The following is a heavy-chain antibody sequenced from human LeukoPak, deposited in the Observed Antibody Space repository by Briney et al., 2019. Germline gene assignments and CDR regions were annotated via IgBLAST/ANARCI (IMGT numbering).Heavy chain of an antibody. D-gene: IGHD5-18*01. CDR3: AASSGYSYYYYGMDV. Sequence: SVKVSCKASGFTFTSSAVQWVRQARGQRLEWIGWIVVGSGNTNYAQKFQERVTITRDMSTSTAYMELSSLRSEDTAVYYCAASSGYSYYYYGMDVWGKGTTVTVAS. CDR2: IVVGSGNT. V-gene: IGHV1-58*01. CDR1: GFTFTSSA. J-gene: IGHJ6*04.